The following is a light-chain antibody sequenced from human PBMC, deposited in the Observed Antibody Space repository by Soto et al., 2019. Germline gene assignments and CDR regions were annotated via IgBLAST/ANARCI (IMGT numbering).Light chain of an antibody. CDR3: TSFAPGRIYV. V-gene: IGLV2-14*03. J-gene: IGLJ1*01. CDR1: SSDIGAYDY. CDR2: EVS. Sequence: ALTQPACVSVSPGQSITISCIGTSSDIGAYDYVSWYHQHPGRAPKLIIYEVSHRFSGLSYRFSGSKSGNTASLTISGLQAEDEGDYYCTSFAPGRIYVFGSGTKVTVL.